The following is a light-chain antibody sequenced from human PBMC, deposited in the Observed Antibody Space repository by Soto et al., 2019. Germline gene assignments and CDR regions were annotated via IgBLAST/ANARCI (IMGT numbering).Light chain of an antibody. J-gene: IGLJ1*01. CDR1: SSDVGGYNY. Sequence: QSVLTQPVSVSGSPGQAITISCNGTSSDVGGYNYVSWYQQHPGKAPKLMIYDVSNRPSGVSSRFSGSKSGNTASLTISGLQAEDEADYYCSSYTSSSTYVFGTGTNVTVL. CDR3: SSYTSSSTYV. CDR2: DVS. V-gene: IGLV2-14*01.